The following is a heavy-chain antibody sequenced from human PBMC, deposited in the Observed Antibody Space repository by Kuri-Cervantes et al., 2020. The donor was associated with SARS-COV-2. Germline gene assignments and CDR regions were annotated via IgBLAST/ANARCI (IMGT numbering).Heavy chain of an antibody. J-gene: IGHJ5*02. V-gene: IGHV3-7*01. CDR3: AKDSLGAAAGPVNWFDP. Sequence: GESLKISCAASGFTFSSYWMSWVRQAPGKGLEWVANIKQDGSEKYYVDSVKGRFTISRDNSKNTLYLQMNSLRAEDTAVYYCAKDSLGAAAGPVNWFDPWGQGTLVTVSS. CDR1: GFTFSSYW. CDR2: IKQDGSEK. D-gene: IGHD6-13*01.